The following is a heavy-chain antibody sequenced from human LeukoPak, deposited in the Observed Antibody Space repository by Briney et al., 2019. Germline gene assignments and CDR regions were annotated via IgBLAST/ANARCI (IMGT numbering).Heavy chain of an antibody. J-gene: IGHJ4*02. D-gene: IGHD3-3*01. CDR1: GGSISSGDYY. CDR2: IYYSGST. V-gene: IGHV4-30-4*08. Sequence: PSETLSLTCTVSGGSISSGDYYWSWIRQPPGKGLEWIGYIYYSGSTYYNPSLKSRVTISVDASKNQFSLKLSSVTAADTAVYYCARAFGVVIGDYWGQGTLVTVSS. CDR3: ARAFGVVIGDY.